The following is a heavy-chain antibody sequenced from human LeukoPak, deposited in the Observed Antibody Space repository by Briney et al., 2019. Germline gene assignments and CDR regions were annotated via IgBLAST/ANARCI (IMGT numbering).Heavy chain of an antibody. CDR1: GLTFSSFW. V-gene: IGHV3-48*03. D-gene: IGHD3-10*01. CDR2: ISGSGTTI. J-gene: IGHJ4*02. CDR3: ARDHLWFGDYDK. Sequence: GGSLRLSCTASGLTFSSFWMHWVRQAPGKGLEWISYISGSGTTIYYADSVKGRFTISRDNAQSSMYLQMDSLRAEDTAVYYCARDHLWFGDYDKWGQGTLVSVSS.